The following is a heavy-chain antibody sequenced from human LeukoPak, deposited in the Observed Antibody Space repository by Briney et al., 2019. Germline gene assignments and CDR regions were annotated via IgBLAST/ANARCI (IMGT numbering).Heavy chain of an antibody. V-gene: IGHV4-31*03. Sequence: SGTLSLTCTVSGGSISSGGYYWSWIRQHPGKGLEWIGYIYYSGSTYYNPSLKSRVTISVDTSKNQFSLKLSSVTAADTAVYYCARRRIVVAPYYFDYWGQGTLVTV. CDR3: ARRRIVVAPYYFDY. J-gene: IGHJ4*02. D-gene: IGHD3-22*01. CDR2: IYYSGST. CDR1: GGSISSGGYY.